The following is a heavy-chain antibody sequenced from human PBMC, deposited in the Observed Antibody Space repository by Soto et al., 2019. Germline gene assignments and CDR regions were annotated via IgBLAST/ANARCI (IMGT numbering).Heavy chain of an antibody. CDR3: ARDSDFWRTDYFDY. Sequence: GWCLGLCCAASGFTVRSYWMSRVRQAPGKGLEWVANIKQDGSEKYYVDSVKGRFTISRDNAKNSLYLQMNSLRAEDTAVYYCARDSDFWRTDYFDYWGQGTLVTVSS. V-gene: IGHV3-7*01. CDR1: GFTVRSYW. J-gene: IGHJ4*02. CDR2: IKQDGSEK. D-gene: IGHD3-3*01.